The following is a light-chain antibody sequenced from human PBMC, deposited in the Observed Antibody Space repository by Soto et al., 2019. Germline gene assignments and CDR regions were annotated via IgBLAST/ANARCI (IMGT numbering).Light chain of an antibody. CDR3: QQYNNWPPYT. Sequence: EIVMTQSPATPSMSPGERATLSCWASQSVGTNLAWYRQKPGQAPRLLIYGASTRATGVPARFSGSGSGTEFTLIISSLQSEDFAVYYCQQYNNWPPYTFGQGTKLEIK. CDR2: GAS. CDR1: QSVGTN. J-gene: IGKJ2*01. V-gene: IGKV3-15*01.